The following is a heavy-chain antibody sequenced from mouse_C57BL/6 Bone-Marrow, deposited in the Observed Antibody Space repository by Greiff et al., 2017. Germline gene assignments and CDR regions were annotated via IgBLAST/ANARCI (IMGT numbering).Heavy chain of an antibody. CDR1: GYTFTSYW. CDR2: IHPSDSDT. J-gene: IGHJ2*01. CDR3: AMEFYYGSSYFDY. V-gene: IGHV1-74*01. D-gene: IGHD1-1*01. Sequence: VQLQQPGAELVKPGASVKVSCKASGYTFTSYWMHWVKQRPGQGLEWIGRIHPSDSDTNYNQKFKGKATLTVDKSSSTAYMQLSRLTSEDSAVYYCAMEFYYGSSYFDYWGQGTTLTVSS.